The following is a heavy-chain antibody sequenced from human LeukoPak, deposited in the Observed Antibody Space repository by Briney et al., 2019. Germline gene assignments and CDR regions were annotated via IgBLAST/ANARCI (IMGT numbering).Heavy chain of an antibody. V-gene: IGHV4-59*01. CDR1: GGSISSYY. CDR3: AREVVAGSSFDY. J-gene: IGHJ4*02. CDR2: IYYSGST. Sequence: SETLSLTCTVSGGSISSYYWRWIRQPPGKGLEWIGYIYYSGSTNYNPSLKSRVTISVDTSKNQFSLKLSSVTAADTAVYYCAREVVAGSSFDYWGQGTLVTVSS. D-gene: IGHD6-19*01.